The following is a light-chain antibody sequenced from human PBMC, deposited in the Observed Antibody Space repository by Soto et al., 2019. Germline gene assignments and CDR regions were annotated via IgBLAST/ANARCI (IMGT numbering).Light chain of an antibody. CDR3: QQYNNWPPFT. J-gene: IGKJ2*01. CDR2: GAS. V-gene: IGKV3-15*01. CDR1: QRVSSN. Sequence: EIVMTQSPATLSVSPGDRATLSCRASQRVSSNLAWYQQKPGQAPRLLIYGASTRATGIPARSSGSGSGKEFTLTISSLQSEDFAVYFCQQYNNWPPFTFGQGTKLEIK.